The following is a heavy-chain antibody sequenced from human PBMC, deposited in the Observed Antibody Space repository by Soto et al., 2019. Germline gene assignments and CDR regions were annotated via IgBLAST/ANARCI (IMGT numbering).Heavy chain of an antibody. D-gene: IGHD6-13*01. J-gene: IGHJ5*02. V-gene: IGHV1-2*02. Sequence: QVQLVQSGAEVKKPGASVKVSCKASGYTFTGYYMHWVRQAPGQGLEWMGWINPNSGGTNYAQKFQGGVTMTRDTPISTAYMERSRRRSDDTAVYYCARRRNSSSWPGGFDPWGKGTLVTVSS. CDR1: GYTFTGYY. CDR2: INPNSGGT. CDR3: ARRRNSSSWPGGFDP.